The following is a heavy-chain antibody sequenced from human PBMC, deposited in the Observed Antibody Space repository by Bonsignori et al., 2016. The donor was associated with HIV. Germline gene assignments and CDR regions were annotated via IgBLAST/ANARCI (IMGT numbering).Heavy chain of an antibody. Sequence: GSLRLSCAVYGGALSEYFWSWIRQPPGQGLEWIGKTNHNGSTNYNPSLKSRVTISVDTSKNQFSLKLTSVTAADTALYYCARVGGFLYDFWSGYYGGTFDYWGQGSLVIVSS. D-gene: IGHD3-3*01. CDR3: ARVGGFLYDFWSGYYGGTFDY. J-gene: IGHJ4*02. CDR2: TNHNGST. V-gene: IGHV4-34*01. CDR1: GGALSEYF.